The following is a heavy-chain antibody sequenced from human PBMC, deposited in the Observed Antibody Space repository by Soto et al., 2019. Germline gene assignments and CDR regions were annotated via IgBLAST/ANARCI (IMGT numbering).Heavy chain of an antibody. CDR2: IYYSGST. D-gene: IGHD3-3*01. CDR1: GGSISSYY. J-gene: IGHJ4*01. CDR3: ARVREGISLFGVVIDY. Sequence: PSETLSLTCSVSGGSISSYYWSWIRQSPGKGLEWIGYIYYSGSTNYNPSLKSRVTISVDTSKNQFSLKLSSVTAADTAVYYCARVREGISLFGVVIDYWGHGILVTVSS. V-gene: IGHV4-59*01.